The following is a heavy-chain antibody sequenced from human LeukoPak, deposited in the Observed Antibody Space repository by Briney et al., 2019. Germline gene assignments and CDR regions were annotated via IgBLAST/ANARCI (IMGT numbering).Heavy chain of an antibody. CDR3: ASTYWDLYYFDY. D-gene: IGHD2-8*02. J-gene: IGHJ4*02. V-gene: IGHV3-30*02. CDR2: IRYDGSNK. Sequence: GGSLRLSCAASGFTFSSYGMHWVRQAPGKGLEWVAFIRYDGSNKYYADSVKGRFTISRDNAKNSLYLQMNSLRAEDTAVYYCASTYWDLYYFDYWGQGTLVTVSS. CDR1: GFTFSSYG.